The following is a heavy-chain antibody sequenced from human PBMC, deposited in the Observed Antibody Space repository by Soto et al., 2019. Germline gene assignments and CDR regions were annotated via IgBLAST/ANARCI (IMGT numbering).Heavy chain of an antibody. CDR3: ARDIGEGNCSGGGCYLYYYYYGMDV. V-gene: IGHV3-11*01. J-gene: IGHJ6*02. CDR2: ISSSGSTI. Sequence: QVQLVESGGGLVKPGGSLRLSCAASGFTFSDYYMSWIRQAPGKGLEWVSYISSSGSTIYYADSVKGRFTISRDNAKNSLYLQMNSLRAEDTAVYYCARDIGEGNCSGGGCYLYYYYYGMDVWGQGTTVTVSS. CDR1: GFTFSDYY. D-gene: IGHD2-15*01.